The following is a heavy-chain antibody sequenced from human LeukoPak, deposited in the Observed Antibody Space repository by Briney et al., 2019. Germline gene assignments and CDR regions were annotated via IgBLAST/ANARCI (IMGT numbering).Heavy chain of an antibody. V-gene: IGHV4-39*01. CDR2: IYYGGST. Sequence: SETLSLTCTVSGGSISFRGYYWGWIRQPPGKGLEWIGTIYYGGSTYYNPSLKSRVTISADTSRNQLSLKLSSVTAADTAVYYCARYTNSWSALMGIDHWGQGTLVTVSS. CDR1: GGSISFRGYY. J-gene: IGHJ4*02. CDR3: ARYTNSWSALMGIDH. D-gene: IGHD6-13*01.